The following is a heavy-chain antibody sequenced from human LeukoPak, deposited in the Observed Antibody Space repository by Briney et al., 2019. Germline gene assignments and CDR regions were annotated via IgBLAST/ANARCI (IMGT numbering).Heavy chain of an antibody. CDR1: GFTFSSYS. CDR2: IGSSSSYI. J-gene: IGHJ4*02. V-gene: IGHV3-21*01. Sequence: TGGSLRLSCAASGFTFSSYSMNWVRQAPGKGLEWVSSIGSSSSYIYYADSVKGRFTISRDNAKNSLYLQMNSLRAEDTAVYYCASPYDSSGYYYEDYWGQGTLVTVSS. D-gene: IGHD3-22*01. CDR3: ASPYDSSGYYYEDY.